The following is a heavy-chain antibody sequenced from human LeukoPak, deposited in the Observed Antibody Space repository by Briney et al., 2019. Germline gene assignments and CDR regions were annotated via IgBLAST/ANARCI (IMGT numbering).Heavy chain of an antibody. V-gene: IGHV3-13*01. Sequence: GGSLRLSCAASGFTFSSYDMHWVRQATGKGLEWVSAIGIAGDTFYPGSVRGRFTISRENARNSFYLQMNRLWAGDSAVYYCARIGAAAVPFSYYYYMDVWGKGTTVTASS. D-gene: IGHD6-13*01. CDR3: ARIGAAAVPFSYYYYMDV. J-gene: IGHJ6*03. CDR2: IGIAGDT. CDR1: GFTFSSYD.